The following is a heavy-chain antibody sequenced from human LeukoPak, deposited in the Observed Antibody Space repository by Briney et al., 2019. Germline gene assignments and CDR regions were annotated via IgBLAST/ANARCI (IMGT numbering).Heavy chain of an antibody. CDR1: GFTFSSYS. V-gene: IGHV3-48*04. J-gene: IGHJ5*02. Sequence: GGSLRLSCAASGFTFSSYSMNWVRQAPGKGLEWVSYITSSGTNTYYADSVKGRFTISRDNAKNSLYLQMNSLRAEDTAVYYCARGVDYDFWSRENWFDPWGQGTLVTVSS. CDR3: ARGVDYDFWSRENWFDP. CDR2: ITSSGTNT. D-gene: IGHD3-3*01.